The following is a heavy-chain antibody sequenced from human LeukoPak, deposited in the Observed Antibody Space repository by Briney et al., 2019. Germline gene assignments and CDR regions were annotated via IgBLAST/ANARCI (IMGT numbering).Heavy chain of an antibody. V-gene: IGHV3-48*03. J-gene: IGHJ3*02. CDR2: ISSSAGTT. CDR1: GFTFSSYE. D-gene: IGHD5-12*01. CDR3: ARGYVGAFDI. Sequence: GGSLRLSCAASGFTFSSYEMNWVRQAPGKGLEWVSYISSSAGTTYYADSVKGRFTISRDNSKNTLYLQMNSLRAEDTAVYYCARGYVGAFDIWGQGTMVTVSS.